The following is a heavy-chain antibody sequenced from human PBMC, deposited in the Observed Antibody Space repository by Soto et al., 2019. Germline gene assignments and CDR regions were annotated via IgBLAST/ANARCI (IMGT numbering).Heavy chain of an antibody. V-gene: IGHV3-23*01. D-gene: IGHD4-17*01. CDR2: ISGSGGST. Sequence: GGSLRLSCAASGFTFSSYAMSWVRQAPGKGLEWVSAISGSGGSTYYADSVKGRFTISRDNSKNTLYLQMNSLRAEDTAVYYCAKQLSSPSLRYPFDYWGQGTLVTVSS. CDR3: AKQLSSPSLRYPFDY. CDR1: GFTFSSYA. J-gene: IGHJ4*02.